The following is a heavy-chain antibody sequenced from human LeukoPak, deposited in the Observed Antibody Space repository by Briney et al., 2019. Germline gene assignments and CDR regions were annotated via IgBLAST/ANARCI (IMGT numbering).Heavy chain of an antibody. CDR3: ARGHTSSSPVHFDY. CDR2: VYHSGST. V-gene: IGHV4-59*01. D-gene: IGHD2-2*01. CDR1: GGSISTYY. Sequence: SETLSLSCTVSGGSISTYYWSWIRQPPGKGLEWIGYVYHSGSTNYNPSLKSRVTMSVATSKNQFSLQLTSVTAADTAVYYCARGHTSSSPVHFDYWCQESKVTVSS. J-gene: IGHJ4*02.